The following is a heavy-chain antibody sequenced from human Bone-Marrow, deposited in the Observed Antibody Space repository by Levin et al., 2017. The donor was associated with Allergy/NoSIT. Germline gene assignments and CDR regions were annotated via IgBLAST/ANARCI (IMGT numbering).Heavy chain of an antibody. CDR3: ARERSYYFDY. J-gene: IGHJ4*02. V-gene: IGHV3-30-3*01. Sequence: PGGSLRLSCAASGFTFSSYAMHWVRQAPGKGLEWVAVISYDGSNKYYADSVKGRFTISRDNSKNTLYLQMNSLRAEDTAVYYCARERSYYFDYWGQGTLVTVSS. CDR2: ISYDGSNK. CDR1: GFTFSSYA. D-gene: IGHD1-26*01.